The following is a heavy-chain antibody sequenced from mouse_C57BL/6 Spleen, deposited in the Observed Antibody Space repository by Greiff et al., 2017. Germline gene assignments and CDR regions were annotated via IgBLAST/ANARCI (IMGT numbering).Heavy chain of an antibody. Sequence: QVQLQQPGAELVLPGASVKLSCKASGYTFTSYWMHWVKQRPGQGLAWIGEIDPSDSYTNYNQKFKGKSTLTVDKSSSTAYMQLSRLTSEDSAVYYCARRGYYGSSYPYYFDYWGQGTTLTVSS. J-gene: IGHJ2*01. D-gene: IGHD1-1*01. CDR3: ARRGYYGSSYPYYFDY. V-gene: IGHV1-69*01. CDR2: IDPSDSYT. CDR1: GYTFTSYW.